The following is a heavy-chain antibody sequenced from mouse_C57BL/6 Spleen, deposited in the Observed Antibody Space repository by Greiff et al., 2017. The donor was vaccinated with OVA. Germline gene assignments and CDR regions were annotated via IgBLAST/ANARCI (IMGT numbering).Heavy chain of an antibody. Sequence: DVQLQESGPGLVKPSQSLSLTCSVTGYSITSGYYWNWIRQFPGNKLEWMGYISYDGSNNYNPSLKNRISITRDTSKNQFFLKLNSVTTEDTATYYCARDEDGYDGGHWYFDVWGTGTTVTVSS. D-gene: IGHD2-2*01. V-gene: IGHV3-6*01. J-gene: IGHJ1*03. CDR1: GYSITSGYY. CDR2: ISYDGSN. CDR3: ARDEDGYDGGHWYFDV.